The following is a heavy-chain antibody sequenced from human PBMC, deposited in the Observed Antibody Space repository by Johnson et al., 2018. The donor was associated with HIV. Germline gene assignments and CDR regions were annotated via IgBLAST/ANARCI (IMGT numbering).Heavy chain of an antibody. J-gene: IGHJ3*02. Sequence: VQLVESGGGLVQPGGSLRLSCAASGFTLSSYWMHWVRQAPGKGLVWVSRINSDGSSTSYADSVKGRFTISRDNAKNTLYLQMNSLRAEDTAVYYCARDDYGGLDAFDIWGQGTMFTVSS. CDR1: GFTLSSYW. CDR3: ARDDYGGLDAFDI. V-gene: IGHV3-74*01. D-gene: IGHD4-23*01. CDR2: INSDGSST.